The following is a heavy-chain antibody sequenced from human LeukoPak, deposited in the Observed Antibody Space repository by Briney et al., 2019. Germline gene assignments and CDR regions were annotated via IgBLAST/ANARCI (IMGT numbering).Heavy chain of an antibody. D-gene: IGHD3-22*01. CDR3: AKGYNDYSSGYYRTVIFDY. V-gene: IGHV3-9*01. CDR2: ISWNSGSI. CDR1: GFTFDDYA. J-gene: IGHJ4*02. Sequence: GGFLRLSCAASGFTFDDYAMHWVRQAPGKGLEWVSGISWNSGSIGYADSVKGRFTISRDNAKNSLYLQMNSLRAEDTALYYCAKGYNDYSSGYYRTVIFDYLGQGTLVTVSS.